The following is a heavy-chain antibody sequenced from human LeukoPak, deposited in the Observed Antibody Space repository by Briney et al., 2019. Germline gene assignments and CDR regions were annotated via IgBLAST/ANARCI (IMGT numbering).Heavy chain of an antibody. Sequence: SETLSLTCTVSGGSISSYYWSWIRQPPGKGLEWIGYIYYSGSTNYNPSLKSRVTISVDTSKNQFSLKLSSVTAADTAVYSCASVYWDYGGNSGSDAFDIWGQGTMVTVSS. J-gene: IGHJ3*02. CDR3: ASVYWDYGGNSGSDAFDI. V-gene: IGHV4-59*01. CDR2: IYYSGST. CDR1: GGSISSYY. D-gene: IGHD4-17*01.